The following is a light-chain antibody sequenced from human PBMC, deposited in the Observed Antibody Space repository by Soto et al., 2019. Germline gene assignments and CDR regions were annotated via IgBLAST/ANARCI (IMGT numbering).Light chain of an antibody. J-gene: IGKJ3*01. CDR1: QSVISDF. V-gene: IGKV3-20*01. Sequence: EIVLTQSPGTLSLSPRETASLSCLASQSVISDFLAWYQQKSGQPPTLLIYDASRRATGIPARFSGGGSGTAFTLTISRVEHEDSAVYFCQQYSGSPFTFGPGTKVNIK. CDR2: DAS. CDR3: QQYSGSPFT.